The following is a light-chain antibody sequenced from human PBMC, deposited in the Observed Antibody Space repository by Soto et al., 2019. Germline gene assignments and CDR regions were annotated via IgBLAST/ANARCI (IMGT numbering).Light chain of an antibody. J-gene: IGKJ1*01. CDR2: GAS. V-gene: IGKV3-15*01. Sequence: EIVMTQSPATLSVSPGERATLSCRASQSVSSNLAWYQQKPGQAPRLLIYGASTRATGIPARVSGSGSGTEFTLTISSLQSEDFAVYYCQHYNNLPRTFGQGPKVEIK. CDR3: QHYNNLPRT. CDR1: QSVSSN.